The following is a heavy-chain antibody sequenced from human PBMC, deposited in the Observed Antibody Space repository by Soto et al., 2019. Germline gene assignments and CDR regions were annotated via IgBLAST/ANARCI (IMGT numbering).Heavy chain of an antibody. CDR2: VSPHGANT. D-gene: IGHD1-1*01. CDR1: AFTFGSCG. CDR3: GTECVKTAWNFDY. Sequence: GGSQRLSCVASAFTFGSCGMDWFRQAPGKGLEWVAGVSPHGANTYYADSVRARFIIPRDASRNTVSLDMNSLRGEDSAVYYGGTECVKTAWNFDYWGQGTVVTVSS. J-gene: IGHJ4*02. V-gene: IGHV3-23*01.